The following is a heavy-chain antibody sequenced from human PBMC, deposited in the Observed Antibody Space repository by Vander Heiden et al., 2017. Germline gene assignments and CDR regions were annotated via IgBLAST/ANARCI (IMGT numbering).Heavy chain of an antibody. CDR1: GFTVSSNY. V-gene: IGHV3-53*01. J-gene: IGHJ4*02. CDR3: ARDLAAAGTGY. D-gene: IGHD6-13*01. CDR2: IYSGGST. Sequence: EVQLVESGGGVIQPGGSLRLSGAASGFTVSSNYMSWVRQAPGKGLERVSVIYSGGSTYYADSVKGRFTISRDNSRNTLYLQMNSLRAEDTAVYYCARDLAAAGTGYWGQGTLVTVSS.